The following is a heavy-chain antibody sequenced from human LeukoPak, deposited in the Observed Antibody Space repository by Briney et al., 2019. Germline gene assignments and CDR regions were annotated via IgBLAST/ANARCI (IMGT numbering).Heavy chain of an antibody. V-gene: IGHV3-74*01. CDR1: GFTFSSYW. Sequence: GGSLRLSCVASGFTFSSYWMHWVRQAPGKGLVWVSRINTDGTNTGYADSVKGRFTISRDNAKNSLYLQMNSLRAEDTAVYYCARDQSSGSYGWFDPWGQGTLVTVSS. D-gene: IGHD1-26*01. CDR2: INTDGTNT. CDR3: ARDQSSGSYGWFDP. J-gene: IGHJ5*02.